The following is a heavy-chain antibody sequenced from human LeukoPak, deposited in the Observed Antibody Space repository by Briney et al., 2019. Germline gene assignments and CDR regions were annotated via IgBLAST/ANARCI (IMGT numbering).Heavy chain of an antibody. CDR1: GFTFSSHA. Sequence: GGSLRLSCAASGFTFSSHAMSWVRQPPGKGLEWVSAISGSGGSTYYADSVKGRFTISRDNSKNTLYLQMNSLRAEDTAVYYCAKAFDYGDYLNWFDPWGQGTLVTVSS. CDR2: ISGSGGST. D-gene: IGHD4-17*01. V-gene: IGHV3-23*01. J-gene: IGHJ5*02. CDR3: AKAFDYGDYLNWFDP.